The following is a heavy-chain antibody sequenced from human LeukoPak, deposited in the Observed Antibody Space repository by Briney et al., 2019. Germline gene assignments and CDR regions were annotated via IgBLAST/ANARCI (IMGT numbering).Heavy chain of an antibody. CDR2: ISPYNDNT. Sequence: ASVKVSCKASGYIFKNFGLIWVRQALGQGLEWVGRISPYNDNTKYGQNFQGRVTLTTDKSTNTASMELRNLKSDNTAVYYCARSHSGSLRVPFDHWGQGTLVTVSS. CDR1: GYIFKNFG. CDR3: ARSHSGSLRVPFDH. D-gene: IGHD3-10*01. J-gene: IGHJ4*02. V-gene: IGHV1-18*01.